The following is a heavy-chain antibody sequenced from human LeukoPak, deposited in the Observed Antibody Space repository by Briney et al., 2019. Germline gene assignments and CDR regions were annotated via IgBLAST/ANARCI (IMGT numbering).Heavy chain of an antibody. CDR2: IRSKANSYAT. CDR3: TSLFSGSYYEHY. D-gene: IGHD1-26*01. V-gene: IGHV3-73*01. CDR1: GFTFSGSA. Sequence: GGSLRLSCAASGFTFSGSAMHWVRQASGKGLEWVGRIRSKANSYATAYAASVKGRFTISRDDSKNTAYLQMNSLKTEDTAVYYCTSLFSGSYYEHYWGQGTLVTVSS. J-gene: IGHJ4*02.